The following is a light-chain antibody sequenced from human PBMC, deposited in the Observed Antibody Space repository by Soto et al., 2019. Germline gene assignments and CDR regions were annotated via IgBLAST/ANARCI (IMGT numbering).Light chain of an antibody. J-gene: IGKJ5*01. Sequence: EVVMTQSPDTLSVSPGETVTLSCRASQSVRSKLAWYQQKPGQAPRLFIYGASTRATGIPARFSGSGSGTEFTLTISSLQSEDFAIYYCQQYNNWPPITLGQGTRLEI. V-gene: IGKV3-15*01. CDR2: GAS. CDR1: QSVRSK. CDR3: QQYNNWPPIT.